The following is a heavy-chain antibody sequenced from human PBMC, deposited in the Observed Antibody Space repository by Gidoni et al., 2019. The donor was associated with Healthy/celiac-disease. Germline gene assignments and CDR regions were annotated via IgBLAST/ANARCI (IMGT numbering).Heavy chain of an antibody. CDR2: IIPISGTA. CDR1: AGTFSRHA. J-gene: IGHJ6*03. V-gene: IGHV1-69*06. D-gene: IGHD2-2*02. CDR3: ASGVVVVPAAILTYYYYYMDV. Sequence: QLQLEQSAAEVQKPGSSGKVSCQASAGTFSRHASSWVRQAPGQGLEWMGGIIPISGTANDAQKFQGIVTITADKSTSTAYMELSSLRSEDTAVYYCASGVVVVPAAILTYYYYYMDVWGKGTTVTVSS.